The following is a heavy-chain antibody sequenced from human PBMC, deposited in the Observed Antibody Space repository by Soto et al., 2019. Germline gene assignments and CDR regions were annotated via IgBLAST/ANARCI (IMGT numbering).Heavy chain of an antibody. CDR3: ARGHYICGGWYFDY. J-gene: IGHJ4*02. D-gene: IGHD6-19*01. CDR2: ISSSGSTI. V-gene: IGHV3-48*03. CDR1: GFTFSSYE. Sequence: PGGSLRLSCAASGFTFSSYEMNWVRQAPGKGLEWVSYISSSGSTIYYADSVKGRFTISRDNAKNSLYLQMNSLRADDTAVYYCARGHYICGGWYFDYWGQETLVTVSS.